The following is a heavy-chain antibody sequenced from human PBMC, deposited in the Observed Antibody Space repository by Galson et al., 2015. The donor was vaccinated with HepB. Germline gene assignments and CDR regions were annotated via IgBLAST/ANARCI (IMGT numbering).Heavy chain of an antibody. CDR1: GYTFTTYG. J-gene: IGHJ4*02. Sequence: SVKVSCKASGYTFTTYGFMWVRQAPGQGLEWLGWVSTYNGNSNNGQTVQGRITMAIDASTTTAYMELRSLRSDDTAVYFCATTGDGYDTRGIWGQGTLVTGSS. D-gene: IGHD3-22*01. CDR3: ATTGDGYDTRGI. CDR2: VSTYNGNS. V-gene: IGHV1-18*01.